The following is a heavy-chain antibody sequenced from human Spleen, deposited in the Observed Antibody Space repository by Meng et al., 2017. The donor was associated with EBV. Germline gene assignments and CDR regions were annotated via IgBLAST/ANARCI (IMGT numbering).Heavy chain of an antibody. Sequence: QVQLVESGGGVVQPGRSLRVACAASGFTFSSYGMHWVRQAPGKGLEWVAMISSDGSNKNYADSVRGRFTISRDNSKNTLYLQMNSLRADDAAVYYCAKSPRRVVTLYYFDYWGQGTLVTVYS. J-gene: IGHJ4*02. D-gene: IGHD4-23*01. V-gene: IGHV3-30*18. CDR1: GFTFSSYG. CDR2: ISSDGSNK. CDR3: AKSPRRVVTLYYFDY.